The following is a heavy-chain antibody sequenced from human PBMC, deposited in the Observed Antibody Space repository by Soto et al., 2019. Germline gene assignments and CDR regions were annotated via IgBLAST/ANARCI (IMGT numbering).Heavy chain of an antibody. CDR2: TYYRSKWYN. CDR1: GDSVSSNSAA. CDR3: ARDHIAARHNWFDP. Sequence: TLSLTCVISGDSVSSNSAAWNWIRQSPSRGLEWLGRTYYRSKWYNDYAVSVKSRITINPDTSKNQFSLQLNSVTPEDTAVYYCARDHIAARHNWFDPWGQGTLVTVPQ. J-gene: IGHJ5*02. D-gene: IGHD6-6*01. V-gene: IGHV6-1*01.